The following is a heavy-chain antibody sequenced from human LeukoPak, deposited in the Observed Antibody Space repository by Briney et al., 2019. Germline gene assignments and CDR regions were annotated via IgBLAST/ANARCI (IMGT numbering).Heavy chain of an antibody. CDR3: ARVLEITNYYYYMDV. J-gene: IGHJ6*03. V-gene: IGHV1-2*02. D-gene: IGHD1-1*01. CDR1: GYTFTGYY. CDR2: INPNSGGT. Sequence: ASSVKVSCKASGYTFTGYYMHWVRQAPGQGLEWMGWINPNSGGTNYAQNLQGRVTMTTDTSTSTAYMELRSLTSDDTAVYYCARVLEITNYYYYMDVWGKGTTVTVSS.